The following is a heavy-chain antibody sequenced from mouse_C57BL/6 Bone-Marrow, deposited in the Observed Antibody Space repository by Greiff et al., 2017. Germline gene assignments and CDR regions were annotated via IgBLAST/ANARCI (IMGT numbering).Heavy chain of an antibody. J-gene: IGHJ2*01. V-gene: IGHV5-6*01. CDR1: GFTFSSYG. CDR3: ARRLLRFYVDY. Sequence: VQGVESGGDLVKPGGSLKLSCAASGFTFSSYGMSWVRQTPDKRLEWVATISSGGSYTYYPDSVKGRFTISRDNAKNTLYLQMSSLKSEDTAMDYCARRLLRFYVDYWDQGTTLTVSS. CDR2: ISSGGSYT. D-gene: IGHD1-1*01.